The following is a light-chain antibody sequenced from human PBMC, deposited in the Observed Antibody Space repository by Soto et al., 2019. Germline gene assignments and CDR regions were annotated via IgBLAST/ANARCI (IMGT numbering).Light chain of an antibody. CDR3: KLPSYPFT. J-gene: IGKJ3*01. Sequence: EIVLTQSPATLSLSPGERATLSCRASQTVRTYLAWYQQKPGQAPRLLIYDASNRATGIPARFTGSGSGTDFTLTISSLEPEYFAVYYCKLPSYPFTFGPGTKVDIE. CDR1: QTVRTY. CDR2: DAS. V-gene: IGKV3-11*01.